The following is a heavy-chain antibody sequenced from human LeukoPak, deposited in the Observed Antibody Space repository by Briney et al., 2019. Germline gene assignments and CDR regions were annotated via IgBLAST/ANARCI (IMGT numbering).Heavy chain of an antibody. CDR3: ARGGDYEIDY. CDR1: GVSIRTYY. D-gene: IGHD4-17*01. V-gene: IGHV4-59*01. J-gene: IGHJ4*02. Sequence: SETLSLTCTVSGVSIRTYYWNWFRQPPGKGPEWIGYIYRGSTNYNPSFESRVTISVDTSKNQFSLKLSSVTAADTAVYYCARGGDYEIDYWGQGILVTVSS. CDR2: IYRGST.